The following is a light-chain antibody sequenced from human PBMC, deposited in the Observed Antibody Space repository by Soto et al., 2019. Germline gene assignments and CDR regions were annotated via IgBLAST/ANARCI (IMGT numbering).Light chain of an antibody. V-gene: IGKV1-8*01. CDR2: AAS. CDR1: QGISSY. Sequence: AIRLTQSPSSLSASTGDRDTITCRANQGISSYLAWYQQKPGKAPKLLIYAASTLQSGVPSRFSGSGSGTDFTLTISCLQSEDFATYYCQQYYSYPWTFGQGTGGYQ. J-gene: IGKJ1*01. CDR3: QQYYSYPWT.